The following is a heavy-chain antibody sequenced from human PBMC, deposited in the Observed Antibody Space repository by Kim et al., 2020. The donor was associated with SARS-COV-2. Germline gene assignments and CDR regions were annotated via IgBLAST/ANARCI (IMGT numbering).Heavy chain of an antibody. CDR2: ISSSSSYI. CDR1: GFTFSSYS. V-gene: IGHV3-21*01. Sequence: GGSLRLSCAASGFTFSSYSMNWVRQAPGKGLEWVSSISSSSSYIYYADSVKGRFTISRDNAKNSLYLQMNSLRAEDTAVYYCARDGSGLVREGGWFDPWGQGTLVTVSS. D-gene: IGHD3-10*01. CDR3: ARDGSGLVREGGWFDP. J-gene: IGHJ5*02.